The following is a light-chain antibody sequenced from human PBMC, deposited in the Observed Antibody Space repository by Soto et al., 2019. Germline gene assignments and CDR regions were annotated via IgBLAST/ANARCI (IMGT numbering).Light chain of an antibody. J-gene: IGKJ1*01. Sequence: DIQMAQSPCTRSASVGDRVTITCLASQSISSWLAWYQQKPGKAPKLLIYKASSLESGVPSRFSGSGSGTEFTLTISSLQPDDFATYYCQHYGGMWTFGQGTKVDI. CDR2: KAS. CDR1: QSISSW. CDR3: QHYGGMWT. V-gene: IGKV1-5*03.